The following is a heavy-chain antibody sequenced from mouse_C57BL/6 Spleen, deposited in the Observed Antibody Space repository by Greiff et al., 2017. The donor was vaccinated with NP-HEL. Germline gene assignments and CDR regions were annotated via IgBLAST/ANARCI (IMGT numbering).Heavy chain of an antibody. J-gene: IGHJ3*01. V-gene: IGHV1-69*01. Sequence: QVQLQQPGAELVMPGASVKLSCKASGYTFTSYWMHWVKQRPGQGLEWIGEIDPSDSYTNYNQKFKGKSTLTVDKSSSTAYMQLSSLTSEDSAVYYCARPLDGYYAWFADWGQGTLVTVSA. CDR3: ARPLDGYYAWFAD. CDR2: IDPSDSYT. D-gene: IGHD2-3*01. CDR1: GYTFTSYW.